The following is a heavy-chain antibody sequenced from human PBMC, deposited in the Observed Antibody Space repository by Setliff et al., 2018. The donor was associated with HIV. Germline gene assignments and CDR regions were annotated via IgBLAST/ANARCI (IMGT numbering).Heavy chain of an antibody. CDR2: INAGNGNR. CDR1: GYTFTTYA. V-gene: IGHV1-3*01. Sequence: ASVKVSCKASGYTFTTYAIHWVRQAPGQRPEWMARINAGNGNREYSPKFQGRVTITADTSASTMYMELSSLRSEDTAVYYCARVGNNRLQFFGHWGQGTLVTVSS. J-gene: IGHJ4*02. D-gene: IGHD5-12*01. CDR3: ARVGNNRLQFFGH.